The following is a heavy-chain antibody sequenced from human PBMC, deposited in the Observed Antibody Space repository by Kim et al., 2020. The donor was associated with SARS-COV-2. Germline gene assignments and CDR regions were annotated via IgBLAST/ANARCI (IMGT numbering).Heavy chain of an antibody. V-gene: IGHV3-33*01. J-gene: IGHJ5*02. CDR1: GFTFSSYG. CDR2: IWYDGSNK. Sequence: GGSLRLSCAASGFTFSSYGMHWVRQAPGKGLEWVAVIWYDGSNKYYADSVKGRFTISRDNSKNTLYLQMNSLRAEDTAVYYCARAVVDYYDSSGYSWFDPWGQGTLVTVSS. CDR3: ARAVVDYYDSSGYSWFDP. D-gene: IGHD3-22*01.